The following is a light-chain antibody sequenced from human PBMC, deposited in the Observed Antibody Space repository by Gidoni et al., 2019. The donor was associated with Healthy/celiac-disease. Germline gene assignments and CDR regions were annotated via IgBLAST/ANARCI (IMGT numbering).Light chain of an antibody. V-gene: IGKV3-15*01. J-gene: IGKJ3*01. CDR3: QQYNNWPPVFT. CDR2: GAS. Sequence: EIVMTQSPATLSVSPGERATLSCRARQSVSSNLALYQQKPGQAPRLLIYGASTRATGIPARFSGSGSGTEFTLTISSLQSEDFAVYYCQQYNNWPPVFTFGPGTKVDIK. CDR1: QSVSSN.